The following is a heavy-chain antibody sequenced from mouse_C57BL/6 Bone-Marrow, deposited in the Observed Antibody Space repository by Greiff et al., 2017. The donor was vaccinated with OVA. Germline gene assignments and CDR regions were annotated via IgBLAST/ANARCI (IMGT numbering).Heavy chain of an antibody. CDR3: ARAGKDPDY. Sequence: VQLQQSGPGLVKPSQSLSLTCSVTGYSITSGYYWNWIRQFPGNKLEWMGYISYDGSNNYNPSLKNRISITRDTSKNQFFLKLNSVTTEDTATYYCARAGKDPDYWGQGTTLTVSS. CDR1: GYSITSGYY. D-gene: IGHD4-1*01. J-gene: IGHJ2*01. CDR2: ISYDGSN. V-gene: IGHV3-6*01.